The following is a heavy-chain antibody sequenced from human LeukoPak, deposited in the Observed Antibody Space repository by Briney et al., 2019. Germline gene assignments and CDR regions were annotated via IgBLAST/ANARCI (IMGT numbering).Heavy chain of an antibody. CDR3: ARGNKWLRYWKLDY. CDR1: GGSFSGYY. CDR2: INHSGGT. V-gene: IGHV4-34*01. Sequence: SETLSLTCAVYGGSFSGYYWSWIRQPPGKGLEWIGEINHSGGTNYNPSLKSRVTISVDTSKNQFSLKLSSVTAADTAVYYCARGNKWLRYWKLDYWGQGTLVTVSS. D-gene: IGHD5-12*01. J-gene: IGHJ4*02.